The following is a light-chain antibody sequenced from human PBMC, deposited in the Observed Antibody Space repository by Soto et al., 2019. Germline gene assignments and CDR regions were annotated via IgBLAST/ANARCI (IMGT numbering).Light chain of an antibody. V-gene: IGLV2-14*01. J-gene: IGLJ1*01. CDR1: STDVGGYNY. CDR2: EVT. Sequence: QSALSQPSSVSWSPGQSFTMSCTGTSTDVGGYNYASWYQHHSGKAPKLLIYEVTNRPSGISDRFSGSKSVNTASLTISGLQAEDESDYYCGSYSSTDTPFVFGTGTKVTVL. CDR3: GSYSSTDTPFV.